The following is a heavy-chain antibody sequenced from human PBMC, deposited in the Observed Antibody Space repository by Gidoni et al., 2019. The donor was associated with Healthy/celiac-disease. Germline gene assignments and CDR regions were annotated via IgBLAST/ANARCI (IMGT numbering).Heavy chain of an antibody. CDR1: GFTVSSNY. D-gene: IGHD2-8*02. CDR2: SYSGGST. Sequence: EVQLVESGGGLVQPGGSLRLSCAASGFTVSSNYMSWVRQAPGKGLEWVAVSYSGGSTYYADSVKGRFTISRDNSKNTLYLQMNSLRAEDTAVYYCARDYIVLGEGGHNYYMDVWGKGTTVTVSS. J-gene: IGHJ6*03. CDR3: ARDYIVLGEGGHNYYMDV. V-gene: IGHV3-66*02.